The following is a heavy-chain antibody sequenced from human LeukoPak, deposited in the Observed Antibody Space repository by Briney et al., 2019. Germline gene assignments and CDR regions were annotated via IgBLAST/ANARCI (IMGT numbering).Heavy chain of an antibody. CDR1: GFTFSSYG. CDR3: AKEYFVVVTATFDY. J-gene: IGHJ4*02. CDR2: ISYDGSNK. V-gene: IGHV3-30*18. Sequence: GSLRLSRAASGFTFSSYGMHWVRQAPGKGLEWVAVISYDGSNKYYADSVKGRFTISRDNSKNTLYLQVNSLRAEDTAVYYCAKEYFVVVTATFDYWGQGTLVTVSS. D-gene: IGHD2-21*02.